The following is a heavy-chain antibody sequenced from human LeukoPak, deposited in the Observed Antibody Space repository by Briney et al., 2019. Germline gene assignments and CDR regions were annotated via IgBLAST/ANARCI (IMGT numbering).Heavy chain of an antibody. V-gene: IGHV4-61*02. J-gene: IGHJ4*02. CDR3: ARDASIAARREYYFDY. D-gene: IGHD6-6*01. CDR1: GGSISSSSYY. Sequence: SETLSLTCTVSGGSISSSSYYWSWIRQPAGKGLEWIGRIYTSGSTNYNPSLKSRVTMSVDTSKNQFSLKLSSVTAADTAVYYCARDASIAARREYYFDYWGQGTLVTVSS. CDR2: IYTSGST.